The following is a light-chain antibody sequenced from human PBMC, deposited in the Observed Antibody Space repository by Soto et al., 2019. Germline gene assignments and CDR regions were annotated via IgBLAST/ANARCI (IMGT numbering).Light chain of an antibody. CDR1: QSVSSY. V-gene: IGKV3-20*01. CDR3: QQYQSLT. CDR2: GAS. J-gene: IGKJ5*01. Sequence: EIVLTQSPATLSLSPGERATLSCRASQSVSSYLAWYQQKPGQAPRLLIHGASSRVTGIPDRFSGSGSGTDFTLTITRLEPEDFAVYYCQQYQSLTFGGGTRLEIK.